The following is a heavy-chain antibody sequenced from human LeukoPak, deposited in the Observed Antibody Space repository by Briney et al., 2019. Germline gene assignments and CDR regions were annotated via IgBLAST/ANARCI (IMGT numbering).Heavy chain of an antibody. D-gene: IGHD1-1*01. Sequence: PGGSLRLSCAASGFTVSSNYMSWVRQAPGKGLEWVSVIYSGGSTYYADSVKGRFTISRDNSKNTLYLQMNSLRAEDTAAYYCAPPPGTTFHSYSGMDVWGKGPTFTVSS. V-gene: IGHV3-53*01. J-gene: IGHJ6*04. CDR1: GFTVSSNY. CDR3: APPPGTTFHSYSGMDV. CDR2: IYSGGST.